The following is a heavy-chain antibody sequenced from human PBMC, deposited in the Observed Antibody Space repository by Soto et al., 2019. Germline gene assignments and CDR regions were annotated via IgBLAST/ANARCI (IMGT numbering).Heavy chain of an antibody. CDR1: GDSVSSGGSY. CDR2: IYDSGRA. Sequence: SETLSLTCSVSGDSVSSGGSYWSWVRQHPGRGLEWIGFIYDSGRAYYNPSLKSRVIVSVDTSQNQFSLKLSSVTAADTAVYYCARDPPSFLGANAFEIGGPGRMXT. D-gene: IGHD2-21*01. J-gene: IGHJ3*02. V-gene: IGHV4-31*03. CDR3: ARDPPSFLGANAFEI.